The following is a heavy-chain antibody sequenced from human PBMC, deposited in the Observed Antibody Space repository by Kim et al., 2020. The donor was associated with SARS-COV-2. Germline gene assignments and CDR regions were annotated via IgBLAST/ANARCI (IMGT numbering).Heavy chain of an antibody. J-gene: IGHJ5*02. D-gene: IGHD6-13*01. CDR3: ARAPLAAEGLDP. Sequence: SETLSLTCTVSGGSISSYYWSWIRQPPGKGLEWIGYIYYSGSTNYNPSLKSRVTISVDTSKNQFSLKLSSVTAADTAVYYCARAPLAAEGLDPWGQGTLVTVSS. CDR2: IYYSGST. V-gene: IGHV4-59*01. CDR1: GGSISSYY.